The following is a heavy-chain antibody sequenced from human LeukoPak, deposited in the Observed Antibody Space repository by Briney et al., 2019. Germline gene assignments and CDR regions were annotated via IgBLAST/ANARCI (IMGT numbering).Heavy chain of an antibody. Sequence: ASVKVSCKASGYTFTSYAMHWVRQAPGQGLEWMGWINAGNGNTKYSQKFQGRVTITRDTSASTAYMELSSLRSEDTAVYYCARGPDGAVAGGDYWGQGTLVTVSS. D-gene: IGHD6-19*01. CDR3: ARGPDGAVAGGDY. CDR2: INAGNGNT. CDR1: GYTFTSYA. V-gene: IGHV1-3*01. J-gene: IGHJ4*02.